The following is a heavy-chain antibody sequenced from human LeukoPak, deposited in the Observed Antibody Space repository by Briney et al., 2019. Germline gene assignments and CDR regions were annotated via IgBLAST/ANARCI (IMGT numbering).Heavy chain of an antibody. CDR3: ARDVDYVPIRNAFDI. J-gene: IGHJ3*02. Sequence: SETLSPTCTVSGGSISSYYWSWIRQPPGKGLEWIGYIYYSGSTYYNPSLKSRVTISVDTSKNQFSLKLSSVTAADTAVYYCARDVDYVPIRNAFDIWGQGTMVTVSS. D-gene: IGHD3-16*01. V-gene: IGHV4-59*12. CDR1: GGSISSYY. CDR2: IYYSGST.